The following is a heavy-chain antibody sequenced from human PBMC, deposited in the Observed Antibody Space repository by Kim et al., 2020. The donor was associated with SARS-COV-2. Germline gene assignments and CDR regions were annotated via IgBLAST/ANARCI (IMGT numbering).Heavy chain of an antibody. J-gene: IGHJ4*02. CDR1: GGSISSYY. CDR2: IYYSGST. D-gene: IGHD1-26*01. CDR3: AREGTWGGVFDY. V-gene: IGHV4-59*01. Sequence: SETLSLTCTVSGGSISSYYWSWIRQPPGKGLEWIGYIYYSGSTNYNPSLKSRVTISVDTSKNQFSLKLSSVTAADTAVYYCAREGTWGGVFDYWGQGTLVTVSS.